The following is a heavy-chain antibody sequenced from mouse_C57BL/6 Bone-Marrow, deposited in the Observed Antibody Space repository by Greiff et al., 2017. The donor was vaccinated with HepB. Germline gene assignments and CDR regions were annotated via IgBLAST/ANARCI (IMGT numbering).Heavy chain of an antibody. CDR3: ARPDGYYSAWFAY. D-gene: IGHD2-3*01. Sequence: EVQGVESGGGLVQPGGSLKLSCAASGFTFSDYYMYWVRQTPEKRLEWVAYISNGGGSTYYPDTVKGRFTISRDNAKNTLYLQMSRLKSEDTAMYYCARPDGYYSAWFAYWGQGTLVTVSA. CDR1: GFTFSDYY. J-gene: IGHJ3*01. CDR2: ISNGGGST. V-gene: IGHV5-12*01.